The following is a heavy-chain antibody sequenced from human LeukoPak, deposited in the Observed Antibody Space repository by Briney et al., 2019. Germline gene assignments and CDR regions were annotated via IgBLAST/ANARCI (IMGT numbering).Heavy chain of an antibody. CDR2: ISYDGSNK. CDR1: GFTFSSYG. V-gene: IGHV3-30*18. Sequence: PGRSLRLSCAASGFTFSSYGMHWVRQAPRKGLEWVAVISYDGSNKYYADSVKGRFTISRDNSKNTLYLQMNSLRAEDTAVYYCAKGRRPLLLWFGEGLDYWGQGTLVTVSS. D-gene: IGHD3-10*01. J-gene: IGHJ4*02. CDR3: AKGRRPLLLWFGEGLDY.